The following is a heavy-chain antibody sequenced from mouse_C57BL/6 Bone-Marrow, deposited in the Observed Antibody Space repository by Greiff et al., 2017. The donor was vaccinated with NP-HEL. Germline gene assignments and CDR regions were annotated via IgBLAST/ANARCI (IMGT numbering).Heavy chain of an antibody. Sequence: VKLMESGAELVKPGASVKLSCKASGYTFTEYTIHWVKQRSGQGLEWIGWFYPGSGSIKYNEKFKDKATLTADKSSSTVYMELSRLTSEDSAVYFCARHEDDDGYYAWFAYWGQGTLVTVSA. CDR1: GYTFTEYT. J-gene: IGHJ3*01. CDR2: FYPGSGSI. D-gene: IGHD2-3*01. V-gene: IGHV1-62-2*01. CDR3: ARHEDDDGYYAWFAY.